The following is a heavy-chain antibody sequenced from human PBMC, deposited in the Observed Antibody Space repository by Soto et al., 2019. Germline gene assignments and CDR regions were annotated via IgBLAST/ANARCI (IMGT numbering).Heavy chain of an antibody. V-gene: IGHV3-11*01. CDR2: INSRGSTI. CDR3: ARARPVIVMVVGETPGYYGMDV. Sequence: LRLSCAASGFRFSDYYMTWIRQAPGKGLEWVSYINSRGSTIYQAHSVRGRFTVSRDNAKNSLYLQMNSLRAEDTAVYFCARARPVIVMVVGETPGYYGMDVWGKGTTVTVSS. D-gene: IGHD2-15*01. CDR1: GFRFSDYY. J-gene: IGHJ6*04.